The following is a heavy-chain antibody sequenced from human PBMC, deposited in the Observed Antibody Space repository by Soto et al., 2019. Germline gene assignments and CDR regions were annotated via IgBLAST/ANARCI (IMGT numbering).Heavy chain of an antibody. Sequence: QDHLAQSGAEVKKPGSSVTVSCKASGGTFNSYGISWVRQAPGQGLDWMGVIIPLYGTVNSAQKLQGRVSITADKSTSTAYMDLSSLRSDDTAVYYCARVRVIRGVIPSHFGLWGQGTLVTVSS. V-gene: IGHV1-69*06. J-gene: IGHJ4*02. CDR3: ARVRVIRGVIPSHFGL. CDR1: GGTFNSYG. CDR2: IIPLYGTV. D-gene: IGHD3-10*01.